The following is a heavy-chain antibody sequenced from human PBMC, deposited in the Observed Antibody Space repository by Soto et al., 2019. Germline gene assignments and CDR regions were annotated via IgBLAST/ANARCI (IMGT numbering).Heavy chain of an antibody. CDR1: GFTFSSYG. D-gene: IGHD3-22*01. Sequence: QVQLVESGGGVVQPGRSLRLSCAASGFTFSSYGMHWVRQAPGKGLEWVAVISYDGSNKYYADSVKGRFAISRDNSTNTLYLQMNSLRAEDTGVHSCATYVRVAPPWYSDYWGQGTLVTVSS. CDR2: ISYDGSNK. J-gene: IGHJ4*02. V-gene: IGHV3-30*03. CDR3: ATYVRVAPPWYSDY.